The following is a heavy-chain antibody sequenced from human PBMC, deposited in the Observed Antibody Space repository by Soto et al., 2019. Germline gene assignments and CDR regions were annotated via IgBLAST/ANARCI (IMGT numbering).Heavy chain of an antibody. Sequence: GGSLRLSCAASGFTFSSYWMSWVRQAPGKGLEWVANIKQDGSEKYYVDSVKGRFTISRDNAKNSLYLQMNSLRAEDTAVYYCARDLKQLAYYYYGMDVWGQGTTVTVSS. J-gene: IGHJ6*02. CDR1: GFTFSSYW. CDR2: IKQDGSEK. D-gene: IGHD6-6*01. CDR3: ARDLKQLAYYYYGMDV. V-gene: IGHV3-7*01.